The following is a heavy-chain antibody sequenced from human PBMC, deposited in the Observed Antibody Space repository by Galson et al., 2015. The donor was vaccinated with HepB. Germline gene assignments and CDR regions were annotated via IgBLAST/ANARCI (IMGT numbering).Heavy chain of an antibody. CDR3: ARGEGGYGAVYYFDY. CDR1: GGSFSGYY. Sequence: ETLSLTCAVYGGSFSGYYWSWICQPPGKGLEWIGEINHSGSTNYNPSLKSRVTISVDTSKNQFSLKLSSVTAADTAVYYCARGEGGYGAVYYFDYWGQGTLVTVSS. CDR2: INHSGST. D-gene: IGHD5-12*01. J-gene: IGHJ4*02. V-gene: IGHV4-34*01.